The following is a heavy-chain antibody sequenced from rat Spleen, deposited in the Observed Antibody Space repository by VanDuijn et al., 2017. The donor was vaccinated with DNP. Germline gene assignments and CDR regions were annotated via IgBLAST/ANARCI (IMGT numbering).Heavy chain of an antibody. Sequence: EVQVVESGGGLVQPGRSLKLSCAASGFTFSDYYMAWVRQAPTKGLEWVAYISFNGGSTYNGDSVKGRFTISRDNAKSTLYLQMNSLRSEDMATYYCARPMDYYSGGFAYWGQGTLVTVSS. V-gene: IGHV5-22*01. CDR2: ISFNGGST. CDR1: GFTFSDYY. CDR3: ARPMDYYSGGFAY. D-gene: IGHD1-1*01. J-gene: IGHJ3*01.